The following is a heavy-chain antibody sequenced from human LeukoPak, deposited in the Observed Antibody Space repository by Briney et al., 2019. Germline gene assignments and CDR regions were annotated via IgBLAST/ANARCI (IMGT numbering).Heavy chain of an antibody. CDR3: AKGEMATRPNYYFDY. J-gene: IGHJ4*02. CDR2: ISGSGGST. Sequence: PGGSLRLSCAASGFTSSSYAMSWVRQAPGKGLEWVSAISGSGGSTYYADSVKGRFTISRDNSENTLYLQMNSLRAEDTAVYYCAKGEMATRPNYYFDYWGQGTLVTVSS. CDR1: GFTSSSYA. V-gene: IGHV3-23*01. D-gene: IGHD2-15*01.